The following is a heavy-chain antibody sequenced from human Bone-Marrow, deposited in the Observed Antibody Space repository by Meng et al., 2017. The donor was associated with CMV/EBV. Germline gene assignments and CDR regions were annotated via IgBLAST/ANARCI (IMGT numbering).Heavy chain of an antibody. J-gene: IGHJ4*02. CDR3: ARGTGDCSGGTCYSDFDY. D-gene: IGHD2-15*01. CDR2: ISYDGSDK. V-gene: IGHV3-30*04. Sequence: GGSLRLSCAASGFTFSSYAMHWVRQAPGKGLEWVAIISYDGSDKYYADYVKGRFTISRDNSKNTRYMQMDSLRAEDTALYYCARGTGDCSGGTCYSDFDYWGQGTLVTVSS. CDR1: GFTFSSYA.